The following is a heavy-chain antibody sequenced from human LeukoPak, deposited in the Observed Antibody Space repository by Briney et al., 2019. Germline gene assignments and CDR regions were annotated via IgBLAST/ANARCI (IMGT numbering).Heavy chain of an antibody. CDR3: ARNTTVTDWYFDL. J-gene: IGHJ2*01. CDR2: IYHSGST. D-gene: IGHD4-17*01. V-gene: IGHV4-39*01. CDR1: GGAISISSHY. Sequence: PSETLSLTCIVSGGAISISSHYWGWIRQPPGKGLEWIGSIYHSGSTVYNPSLKSRVAISVDTSRNQFSLKLNSVTASDTAVYYCARNTTVTDWYFDLWGRGTLVTVSS.